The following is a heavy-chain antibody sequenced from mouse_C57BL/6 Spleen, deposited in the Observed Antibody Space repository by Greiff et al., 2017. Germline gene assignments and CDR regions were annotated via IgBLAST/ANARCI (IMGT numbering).Heavy chain of an antibody. CDR2: ISGGGGNT. V-gene: IGHV5-9*01. Sequence: EVKLMESGGGLVKPGGSLKLSCAASGFTFSSYTMSWVRQTPEKRLEWVATISGGGGNTYYPDSVKGRFTISRDNAKNTLYLQMSSLRSEDTALYYCARRNWYFDVGGTGTTVTVSS. CDR3: ARRNWYFDV. CDR1: GFTFSSYT. J-gene: IGHJ1*03.